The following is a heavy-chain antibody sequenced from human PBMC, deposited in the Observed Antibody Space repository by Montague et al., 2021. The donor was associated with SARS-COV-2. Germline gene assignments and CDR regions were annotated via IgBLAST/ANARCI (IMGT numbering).Heavy chain of an antibody. V-gene: IGHV2-70*01. CDR2: IDWDDDT. CDR3: ARIPENSCGGGPVWYFDL. J-gene: IGHJ2*01. D-gene: IGHD6-19*01. Sequence: PALVKPTQTLTLTCTFSGFSVSTSGLGVSWIRQPPGKALEWLTLIDWDDDTYYSTSLKTRLTISKDTSKNQVVLTMTNMDPVDTGTYYCARIPENSCGGGPVWYFDLWGRGTLVTVSS. CDR1: GFSVSTSGLG.